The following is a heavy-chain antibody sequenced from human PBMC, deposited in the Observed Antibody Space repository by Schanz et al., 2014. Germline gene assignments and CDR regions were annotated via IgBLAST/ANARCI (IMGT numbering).Heavy chain of an antibody. V-gene: IGHV1-69*04. J-gene: IGHJ3*02. Sequence: QVQLVQSGAEVKKPGSSVKVSCKASGGTFSSFGINWLRQAPGQGLEWMGRIIPIHGIVNYAQRFQDRVTITADKSTSTAYMELSSLRSDDTAVYYCARGGGPEDVFDIWGQGTILTVSS. CDR2: IIPIHGIV. CDR3: ARGGGPEDVFDI. CDR1: GGTFSSFG. D-gene: IGHD5-12*01.